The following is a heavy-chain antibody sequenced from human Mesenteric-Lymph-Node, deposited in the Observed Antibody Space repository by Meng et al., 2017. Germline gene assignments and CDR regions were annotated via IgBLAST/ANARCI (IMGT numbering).Heavy chain of an antibody. J-gene: IGHJ6*02. CDR2: TYYRSKWYN. CDR1: GDSVSSNSAA. D-gene: IGHD3-16*01. V-gene: IGHV6-1*01. CDR3: ARDSREVYDYYYYGMDV. Sequence: SCAISGDSVSSNSAAWNWIRQSPSRGLEWLGRTYYRSKWYNDYAVSLKSRITINPDTSKNQFSLQLNSVTPEDTAVYYCARDSREVYDYYYYGMDVWGQGTTVTVSS.